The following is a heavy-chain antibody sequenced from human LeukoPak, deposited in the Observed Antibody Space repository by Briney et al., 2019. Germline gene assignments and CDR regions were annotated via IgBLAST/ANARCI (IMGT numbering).Heavy chain of an antibody. Sequence: GGSLRLSCAASGSTFTGYEMNWVRQAPGKGLEWVSYITSSGTTIYYADSVKGRFTISRDNAKNSLYLQMNSLRVEDTAVYYCAREPGACDVWGQGTMVTVSS. CDR1: GSTFTGYE. J-gene: IGHJ3*01. V-gene: IGHV3-48*03. CDR3: AREPGACDV. CDR2: ITSSGTTI.